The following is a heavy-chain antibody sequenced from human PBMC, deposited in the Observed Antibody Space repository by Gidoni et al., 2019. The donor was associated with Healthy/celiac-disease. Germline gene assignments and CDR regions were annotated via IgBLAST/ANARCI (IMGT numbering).Heavy chain of an antibody. CDR2: NIPIFGTA. CDR1: GGPFRRYA. J-gene: IGHJ4*02. D-gene: IGHD3-10*01. V-gene: IGHV1-69*01. CDR3: ARDGDHGSGSYYKAYYFDY. Sequence: VHLVQSGAEVTKPGSSVHVSCKASGGPFRRYAISWVRQASGQGLEWIGGNIPIFGTANYAQESQSRVTMTADESTSTAYMELSSLRSEDTAVYYCARDGDHGSGSYYKAYYFDYWGQGTLVTVSS.